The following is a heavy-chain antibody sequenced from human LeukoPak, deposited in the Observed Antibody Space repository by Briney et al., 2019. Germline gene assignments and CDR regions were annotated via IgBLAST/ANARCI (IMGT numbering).Heavy chain of an antibody. CDR1: GFTFSGFW. D-gene: IGHD3-22*01. V-gene: IGHV3-7*01. CDR3: ARGEYYYDSSGYYWD. CDR2: INSDGSEG. J-gene: IGHJ4*02. Sequence: GGSLRLSCAVSGFTFSGFWMSWSRQAPGKGLEWVASINSDGSEGYYADVVKGRFTISRDNAKSLLYLQMNNLRAEDTAVYYCARGEYYYDSSGYYWDWGQGTLVTVS.